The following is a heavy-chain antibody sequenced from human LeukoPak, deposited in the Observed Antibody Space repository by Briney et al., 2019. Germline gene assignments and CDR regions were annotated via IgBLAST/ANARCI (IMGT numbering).Heavy chain of an antibody. D-gene: IGHD1-26*01. V-gene: IGHV3-23*01. J-gene: IGHJ4*02. CDR3: AKTPSGSYYLFGHFDY. CDR2: ISGSGGST. Sequence: GGSLRLSCAASGFTFSSYAMSWVRQAPGKGLEWVSAISGSGGSTHYADSVKGRFTISRDNSKNTLYLQMNSLRAEDTAVYYCAKTPSGSYYLFGHFDYWGQGTLVTVSS. CDR1: GFTFSSYA.